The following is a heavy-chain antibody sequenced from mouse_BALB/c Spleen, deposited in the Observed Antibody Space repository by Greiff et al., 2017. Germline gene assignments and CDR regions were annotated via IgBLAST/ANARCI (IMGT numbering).Heavy chain of an antibody. CDR2: IYPGDGDT. CDR1: GYAFSSYW. Sequence: VQLQQSGAELVRPGSSVKISCKASGYAFSSYWMNWVKQRPGQGLEWIGQIYPGDGDTNYNGKFKGKATLTADKSSSTAYMQLSSLTSEDSAVYFCARSITTVVCAYWGQGTLVTVAA. CDR3: ARSITTVVCAY. V-gene: IGHV1-80*01. J-gene: IGHJ3*01. D-gene: IGHD1-1*01.